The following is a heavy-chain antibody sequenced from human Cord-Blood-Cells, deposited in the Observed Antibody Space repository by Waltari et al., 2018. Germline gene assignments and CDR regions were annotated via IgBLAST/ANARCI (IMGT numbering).Heavy chain of an antibody. CDR1: GFSLSTSGVG. CDR3: AHNLLDYDILTGYYPHYFDY. D-gene: IGHD3-9*01. Sequence: QITLKESGPTLVKPTQTLTLTCPFSGFSLSTSGVGVGWILQPPGKALEWLALIYWNDDKRYSPSLKSRLTITKDTSKNQVVLTMTNMDPVDTATYYCAHNLLDYDILTGYYPHYFDYWGQGTLVTVSS. CDR2: IYWNDDK. J-gene: IGHJ4*02. V-gene: IGHV2-5*01.